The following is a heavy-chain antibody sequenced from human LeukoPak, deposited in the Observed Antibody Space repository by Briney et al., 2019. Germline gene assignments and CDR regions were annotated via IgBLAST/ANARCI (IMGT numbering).Heavy chain of an antibody. V-gene: IGHV4-39*01. CDR3: ARQGYNAYEILDY. D-gene: IGHD3-9*01. CDR1: GGSISSSSYY. J-gene: IGHJ4*02. CDR2: IYYSGST. Sequence: KPSETPSLTCTVSGGSISSSSYYWGWIRQPPGKGLEWIGSIYYSGSTYYNPSLKSRVTISVDTSKNQFSLQLSSVTATDTAVYYCARQGYNAYEILDYWGQGTLVTVSS.